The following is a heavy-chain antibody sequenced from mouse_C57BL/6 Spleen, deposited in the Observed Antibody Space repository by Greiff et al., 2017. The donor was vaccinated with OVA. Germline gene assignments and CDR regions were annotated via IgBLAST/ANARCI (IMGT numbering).Heavy chain of an antibody. CDR2: INPNYGTT. D-gene: IGHD1-1*01. CDR3: ARYGYGSSYWYFDV. J-gene: IGHJ1*03. Sequence: VQLKESGPELVKPGASVKISCKASGYSFTDYNMNWVKQSNGKSLEWIGVINPNYGTTSYNQKFKGKATLTVDQSSSTAYMQLNSLTSEDSAVYYCARYGYGSSYWYFDVWGTGTTVTVSS. CDR1: GYSFTDYN. V-gene: IGHV1-39*01.